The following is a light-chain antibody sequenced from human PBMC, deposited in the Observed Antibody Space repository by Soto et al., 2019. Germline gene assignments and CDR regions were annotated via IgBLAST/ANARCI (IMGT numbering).Light chain of an antibody. CDR2: GAS. CDR3: HQYSKCAPST. CDR1: QSVSSY. V-gene: IGKV3-15*01. J-gene: IGKJ1*01. Sequence: EIVMTQCPATLSVSPGESAARSCRASQSVSSYLALYQQKPGQAPRLLIYGASTRATGIPARLSGSGSGTEFTLAISYLQSEDFAVYYCHQYSKCAPSTFGQVTKVYIK.